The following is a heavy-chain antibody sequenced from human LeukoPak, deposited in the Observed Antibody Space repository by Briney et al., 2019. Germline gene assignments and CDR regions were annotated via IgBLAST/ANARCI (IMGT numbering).Heavy chain of an antibody. CDR3: ARGDYGGNSDHKLYYSDY. J-gene: IGHJ4*02. V-gene: IGHV1-2*02. CDR1: GYTFTGYY. D-gene: IGHD4-23*01. Sequence: ASVKVSCKASGYTFTGYYMHWVRQAPGQGLEWMGWINPNSGGTNYAQKFQGRVTMTRDTSISTAYMELSRLRSDDTAVYYCARGDYGGNSDHKLYYSDYWGQGTLVTVSS. CDR2: INPNSGGT.